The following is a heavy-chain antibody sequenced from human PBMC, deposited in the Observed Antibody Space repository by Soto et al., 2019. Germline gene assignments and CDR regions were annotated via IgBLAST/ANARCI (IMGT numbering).Heavy chain of an antibody. Sequence: ASVKVSCKASGGTFSSYAISWVRQAPGQGLEWMGGIIPIFGTANYAQKFQGRVTITADESTSTAYMELSSLRSEDTAVYYCARDIGIAARPDYYYGMDVWGQGTTVTVS. CDR3: ARDIGIAARPDYYYGMDV. J-gene: IGHJ6*02. D-gene: IGHD6-6*01. CDR2: IIPIFGTA. V-gene: IGHV1-69*13. CDR1: GGTFSSYA.